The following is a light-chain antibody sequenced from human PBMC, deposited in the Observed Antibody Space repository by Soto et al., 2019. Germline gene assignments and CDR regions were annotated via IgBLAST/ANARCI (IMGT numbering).Light chain of an antibody. CDR1: QSLLHSHGLNY. J-gene: IGKJ1*01. CDR3: VQALRTTA. V-gene: IGKV2-28*01. Sequence: DVVMTPSPLSLPVTPGAPSSISCRSSQSLLHSHGLNYLDWYVQKPGQSPQILIYLASTRPSGVPERFSGSRSGTNFTLTISRVETEDFGDYYCVQALRTTAFGHGTKVEIK. CDR2: LAS.